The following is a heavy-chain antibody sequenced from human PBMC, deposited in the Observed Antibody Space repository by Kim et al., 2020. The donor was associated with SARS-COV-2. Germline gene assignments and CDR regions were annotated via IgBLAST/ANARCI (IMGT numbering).Heavy chain of an antibody. CDR3: AREDIAVAGLAFDY. Sequence: GGSLRLSCAASGFTFSSYSMNWVRQAPGKGLEWVSSISSSSSYIYYADSVKGRFTISRDNAKNSLYLQMNSLRAKDTAVYYCAREDIAVAGLAFDYWGQGTLVPVSS. J-gene: IGHJ4*02. D-gene: IGHD6-19*01. CDR2: ISSSSSYI. V-gene: IGHV3-21*01. CDR1: GFTFSSYS.